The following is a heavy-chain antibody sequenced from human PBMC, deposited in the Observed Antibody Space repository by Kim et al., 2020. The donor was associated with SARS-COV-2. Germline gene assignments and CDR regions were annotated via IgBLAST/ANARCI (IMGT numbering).Heavy chain of an antibody. CDR2: ISYDGSNK. V-gene: IGHV3-30*18. J-gene: IGHJ4*02. Sequence: GGSLRLSCAASGFTFSSYGMHWVRQAPGKGLEWVAVISYDGSNKYYADSVKGRFTISRDNSKNTLYLQMNSLRAEDTAVYYCAKFYSLGSGWPFDYWGQG. CDR3: AKFYSLGSGWPFDY. CDR1: GFTFSSYG. D-gene: IGHD6-19*01.